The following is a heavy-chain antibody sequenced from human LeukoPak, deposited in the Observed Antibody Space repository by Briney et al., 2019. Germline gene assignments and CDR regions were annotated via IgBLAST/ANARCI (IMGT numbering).Heavy chain of an antibody. CDR1: GGSISSGGYY. V-gene: IGHV4-31*03. CDR3: ARESGFGAYGMDV. Sequence: SETLSLTCTVSGGSISSGGYYWSWIRQHPGKGLEWIGYIYYSGGTYYNPSLKSRVTISVDTSKNQFSLKLSSVTAADTAVYYCARESGFGAYGMDVWGQGTTVTVSS. CDR2: IYYSGGT. D-gene: IGHD3-10*01. J-gene: IGHJ6*02.